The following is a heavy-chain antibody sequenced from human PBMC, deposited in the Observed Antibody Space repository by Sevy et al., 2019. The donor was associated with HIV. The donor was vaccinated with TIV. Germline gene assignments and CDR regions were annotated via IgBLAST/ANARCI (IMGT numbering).Heavy chain of an antibody. CDR3: ARDTSSGDYDFWSGPPGAPGY. CDR2: INPNSGGT. V-gene: IGHV1-2*06. J-gene: IGHJ4*02. Sequence: ASVKVSCKASGYTFTGYYMHWVRQAPGQGLEWMGRINPNSGGTNYAQKFQGRVTMTRETSIRTAYMELSRLRSDDTAVYYCARDTSSGDYDFWSGPPGAPGYWGQGTLVTVSS. D-gene: IGHD3-3*01. CDR1: GYTFTGYY.